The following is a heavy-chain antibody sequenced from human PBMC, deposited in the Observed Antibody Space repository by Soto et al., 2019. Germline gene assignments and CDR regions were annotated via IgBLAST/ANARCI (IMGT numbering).Heavy chain of an antibody. Sequence: EVQLLESGGGLVQPGGSLRLSCAASGFTFSDYAMSWVRQAPGKGLEWVSAISGSGGSTYYADSVKGRFTISRDSSKNTLYLQMISLRAEDTALYYCAKDPRAYSSGWFSPCHFDYWGQGTLVTVSS. J-gene: IGHJ4*02. CDR3: AKDPRAYSSGWFSPCHFDY. CDR2: ISGSGGST. CDR1: GFTFSDYA. V-gene: IGHV3-23*01. D-gene: IGHD6-19*01.